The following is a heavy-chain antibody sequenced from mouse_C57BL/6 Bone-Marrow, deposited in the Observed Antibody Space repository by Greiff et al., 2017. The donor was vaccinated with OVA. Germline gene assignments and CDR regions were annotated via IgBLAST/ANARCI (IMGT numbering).Heavy chain of an antibody. D-gene: IGHD2-1*01. V-gene: IGHV1-55*01. J-gene: IGHJ2*01. Sequence: VKLQQSGAELVKPGASVKMSCKASGYTFTSYWITWVKQRPGQGLEWIGDIYPGSGSTNYNEKFKSKATLTVDTSSSTAYMQLSSLTSEDSAVYYCARNYGNYGDYFDYWGQGTTLTVSS. CDR1: GYTFTSYW. CDR2: IYPGSGST. CDR3: ARNYGNYGDYFDY.